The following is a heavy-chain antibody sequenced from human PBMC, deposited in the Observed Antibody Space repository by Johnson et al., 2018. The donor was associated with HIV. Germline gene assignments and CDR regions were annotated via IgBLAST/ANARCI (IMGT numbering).Heavy chain of an antibody. V-gene: IGHV3-30*02. D-gene: IGHD3-10*01. J-gene: IGHJ3*02. CDR1: GFSFSTYD. CDR2: IRYDGNNR. CDR3: ARVAVLWFRDTNAFDI. Sequence: QVQLVESGGGVVQPGGSLRLSCAASGFSFSTYDVHWVRQAPGKGLEWVAFIRYDGNNRYYADSVKGRFTISRDNSKNTLYLQMNSLRAEDTAVYYCARVAVLWFRDTNAFDIWGQGTMVTVSS.